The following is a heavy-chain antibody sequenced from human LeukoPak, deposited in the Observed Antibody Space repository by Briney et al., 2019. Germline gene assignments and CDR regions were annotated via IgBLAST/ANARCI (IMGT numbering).Heavy chain of an antibody. V-gene: IGHV5-51*01. CDR1: GYSFTSYW. Sequence: HGESLQISCKGSGYSFTSYWIGWVRQLPGKGLEWMGIIYPGDSDTRYSPSFQGQVTISADKSISTAYLQWSSLKASDTAMYYCARRLSGFQEYYFDYWGQGTLVTVSS. CDR3: ARRLSGFQEYYFDY. J-gene: IGHJ4*02. D-gene: IGHD2-21*01. CDR2: IYPGDSDT.